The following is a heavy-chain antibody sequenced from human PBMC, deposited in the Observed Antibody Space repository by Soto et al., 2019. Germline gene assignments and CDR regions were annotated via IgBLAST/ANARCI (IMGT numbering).Heavy chain of an antibody. CDR3: AKDKKMATTKYYYYYYGMDV. Sequence: HPGGSLRLSCAASGFTFDDYTMHWVRQAPGKGLEWVSLISWDGGSTYYADSVKGRFTISRDNSKNSLYLQMNSLRTEDTALYYCAKDKKMATTKYYYYYYGMDVWGQGTTVTV. V-gene: IGHV3-43*01. D-gene: IGHD1-1*01. CDR2: ISWDGGST. CDR1: GFTFDDYT. J-gene: IGHJ6*02.